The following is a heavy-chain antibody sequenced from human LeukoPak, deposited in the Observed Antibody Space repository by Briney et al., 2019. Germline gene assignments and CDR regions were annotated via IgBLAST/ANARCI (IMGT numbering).Heavy chain of an antibody. CDR3: ARVLVKWELQVDY. D-gene: IGHD1-26*01. J-gene: IGHJ4*02. Sequence: PSGTLSLTCTVSGYSISSGYYWGWIRQPPGKGLEWIGSIYHSGSTYYNPSLKSRVTISVDTSKNQFSLKLSSVTAADTAVYYCARVLVKWELQVDYWGQGTLVTVSS. V-gene: IGHV4-38-2*02. CDR1: GYSISSGYY. CDR2: IYHSGST.